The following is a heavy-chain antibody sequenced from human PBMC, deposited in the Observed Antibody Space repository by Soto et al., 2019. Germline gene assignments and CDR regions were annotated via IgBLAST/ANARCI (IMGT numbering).Heavy chain of an antibody. D-gene: IGHD6-25*01. J-gene: IGHJ4*02. Sequence: ASVKVSCKASGYTFTNDFVHWARQAPGQGLEWLGWIFPGSGGTNYAQKFQGRVTMTRDTSINTAYMELSRLTSDDTGVYYCAREWQRGTDYWGKGALVTVSS. V-gene: IGHV1-2*02. CDR3: AREWQRGTDY. CDR1: GYTFTNDF. CDR2: IFPGSGGT.